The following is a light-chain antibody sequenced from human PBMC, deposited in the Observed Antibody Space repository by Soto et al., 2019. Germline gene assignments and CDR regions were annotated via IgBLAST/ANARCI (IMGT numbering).Light chain of an antibody. CDR1: QSVSSY. V-gene: IGKV3-11*01. Sequence: EIVLTQSPATLSLSPGERATLSCRASQSVSSYLAWYQQKPGQAPRLLIYDASNRATGIPVRFSGSGSGTDFTLTISSLEPEDFAVYYCQQRSNWPSLFGQGTRLEIK. CDR3: QQRSNWPSL. CDR2: DAS. J-gene: IGKJ5*01.